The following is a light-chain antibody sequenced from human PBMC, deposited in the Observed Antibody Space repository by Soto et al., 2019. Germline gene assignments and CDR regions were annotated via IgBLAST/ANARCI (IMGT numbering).Light chain of an antibody. Sequence: AIPMPQSPSSLSASVGDRVTITCRASQGFGSALAWYQQKPGKPPKLLIYDDSNLESGVPSRFSGSESGTDFTLTISSLQPEDFATYYCQQFRNYPLTFGGGTKVDIK. CDR2: DDS. J-gene: IGKJ4*01. V-gene: IGKV1D-13*01. CDR3: QQFRNYPLT. CDR1: QGFGSA.